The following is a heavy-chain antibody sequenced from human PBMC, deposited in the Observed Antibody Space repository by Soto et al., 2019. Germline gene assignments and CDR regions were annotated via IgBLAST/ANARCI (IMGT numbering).Heavy chain of an antibody. CDR2: IRGGGSPI. D-gene: IGHD1-7*01. J-gene: IGHJ4*02. Sequence: GGSLRLSCAASGLTFSTYEMSWVRQAPGKGLEWVSYIRGGGSPILYADSVKGRFTISRYNAKNSLYLQMNSLRAEDTAIYYCASKIFGTTYFDYWGQGALVTVSS. V-gene: IGHV3-48*03. CDR1: GLTFSTYE. CDR3: ASKIFGTTYFDY.